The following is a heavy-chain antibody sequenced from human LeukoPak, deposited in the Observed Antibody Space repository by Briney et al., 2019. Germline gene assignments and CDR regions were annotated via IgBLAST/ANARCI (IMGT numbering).Heavy chain of an antibody. D-gene: IGHD6-19*01. J-gene: IGHJ5*02. CDR1: GGSISSSSYY. Sequence: PSETLSLTCTVSGGSISSSSYYWGWIRQPPGKGLEWIGSIYYSGSTYYNPSLKSRVTISVDTSKNQFSLKLSSVTAADTAVYYCARDESVAGDNWLDPWGQGTLVTVSS. CDR3: ARDESVAGDNWLDP. CDR2: IYYSGST. V-gene: IGHV4-39*07.